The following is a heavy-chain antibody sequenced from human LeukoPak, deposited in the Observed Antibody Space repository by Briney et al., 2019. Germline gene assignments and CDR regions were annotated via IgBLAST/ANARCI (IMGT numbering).Heavy chain of an antibody. CDR1: GGSISSSSYY. CDR3: ARQVRGVTIDY. CDR2: IYYSGST. J-gene: IGHJ4*02. D-gene: IGHD3-10*01. V-gene: IGHV4-39*01. Sequence: SETLSLTCTVSGGSISSSSYYWGWLRQPPGKGLEWFGSIYYSGSTYYNPSLKSRVTISVDTSKNQFSLKLSSVTAADTAVYYCARQVRGVTIDYWGQGTLVTVSS.